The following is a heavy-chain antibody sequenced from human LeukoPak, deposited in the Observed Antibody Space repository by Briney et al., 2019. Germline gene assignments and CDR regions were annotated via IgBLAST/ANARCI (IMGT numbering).Heavy chain of an antibody. D-gene: IGHD6-19*01. Sequence: GGSLRLSCAASGFTFDEFAMHWVRQAPGKGLEWVSGISWNSGSIGYADSVKGRFTISRDNAKNSLYLQMNSLRAEDMALYYCAKEINPRSGLLDWGQGTLVTVSS. CDR3: AKEINPRSGLLD. V-gene: IGHV3-9*03. CDR2: ISWNSGSI. CDR1: GFTFDEFA. J-gene: IGHJ4*02.